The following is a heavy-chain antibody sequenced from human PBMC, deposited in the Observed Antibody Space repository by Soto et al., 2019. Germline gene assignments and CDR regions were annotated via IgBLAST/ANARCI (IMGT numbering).Heavy chain of an antibody. CDR3: AREDSRYCSGGSCRSNYYYYMDV. V-gene: IGHV3-11*01. CDR1: GFTFSDYY. J-gene: IGHJ6*03. D-gene: IGHD2-15*01. CDR2: ISSSGSTI. Sequence: GGSLRLSCAASGFTFSDYYMSWIRQAPGKGLEWVSYISSSGSTIYYADSVKGRFTISRDNAKNSLYLQMNSLRAEDTAVYFCAREDSRYCSGGSCRSNYYYYMDVWGKGTTVTVSS.